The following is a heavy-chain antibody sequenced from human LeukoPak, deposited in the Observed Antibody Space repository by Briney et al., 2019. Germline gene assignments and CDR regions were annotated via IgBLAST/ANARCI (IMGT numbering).Heavy chain of an antibody. J-gene: IGHJ6*03. CDR3: TTDELVGYYYYYMDV. CDR2: IKSKTVGGTT. CDR1: GFTFSNAW. V-gene: IGHV3-15*01. Sequence: GGSLRLSCAASGFTFSNAWMSWVRQAPGKGLEWVGCIKSKTVGGTTDYAAPVKGRFTISRDDSKNTLYLQMNSLKTEDTAVYYCTTDELVGYYYYYMDVWGKGTTVTVSS. D-gene: IGHD2-15*01.